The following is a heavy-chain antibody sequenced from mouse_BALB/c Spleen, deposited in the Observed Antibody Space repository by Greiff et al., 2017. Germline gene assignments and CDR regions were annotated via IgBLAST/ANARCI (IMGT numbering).Heavy chain of an antibody. CDR1: GYSITSGYY. CDR2: ISYDGNN. CDR3: ARGRDWTSAMDY. Sequence: VQLKESGPGLVKPSQSLSLTCSVTGYSITSGYYWNWIRQFPGNKLEWMGYISYDGNNNYNPSLKNRISITRDTSKNQFFLKLNSVTTEDTATYYCARGRDWTSAMDYWGQGTSVTVSS. J-gene: IGHJ4*01. V-gene: IGHV3-6*02.